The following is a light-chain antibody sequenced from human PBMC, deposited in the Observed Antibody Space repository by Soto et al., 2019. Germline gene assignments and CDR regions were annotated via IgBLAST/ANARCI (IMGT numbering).Light chain of an antibody. CDR2: DAS. CDR3: QHYKSYSEA. J-gene: IGKJ1*01. CDR1: QSISAW. V-gene: IGKV1-5*01. Sequence: DIRMCQSLSTLSAYVGDRVTITCRASQSISAWLAWYQQKPGKAPKLLIYDASNLESGVPSRFSGSGSGTEFTLTISSLQPDDFATYYCQHYKSYSEAFGQGTKVDIK.